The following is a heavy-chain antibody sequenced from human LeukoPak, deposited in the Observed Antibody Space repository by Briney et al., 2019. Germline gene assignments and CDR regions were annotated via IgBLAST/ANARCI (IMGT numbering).Heavy chain of an antibody. CDR3: AREKSMDPTIDY. J-gene: IGHJ4*02. D-gene: IGHD1-14*01. CDR2: IYYSGST. CDR1: GGSISSGGYY. Sequence: SETLSLACTVSGGSISSGGYYGSWIRQHPGKGLEWIGYIYYSGSTYYNPSLKSRVTISVDTSKNQFSLKLSSVTAADTAVYYCAREKSMDPTIDYWGQGTLVTVSS. V-gene: IGHV4-31*03.